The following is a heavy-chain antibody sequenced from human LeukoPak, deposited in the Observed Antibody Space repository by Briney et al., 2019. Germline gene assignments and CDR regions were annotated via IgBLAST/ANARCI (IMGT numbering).Heavy chain of an antibody. CDR1: GFTFSGFA. Sequence: GGSLRLSCVASGFTFSGFAMIWVRQAPGKGLQWVSAISGPSSHTYYADSVRGRFTISRDNAKNSLFLQMNSLRAEDTAVYYCARVYYYVSGSRWGDYFDYWGQGTLVTVSS. J-gene: IGHJ4*02. V-gene: IGHV3-21*01. CDR3: ARVYYYVSGSRWGDYFDY. D-gene: IGHD3-10*01. CDR2: ISGPSSHT.